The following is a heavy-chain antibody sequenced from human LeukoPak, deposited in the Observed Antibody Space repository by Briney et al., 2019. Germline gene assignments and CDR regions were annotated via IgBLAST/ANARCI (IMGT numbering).Heavy chain of an antibody. V-gene: IGHV1-18*04. D-gene: IGHD6-13*01. J-gene: IGHJ6*04. Sequence: GGSVKVSCKASGYTFTSYGISWVRRAPGQGLEWMGWISAYNGNTNYAQKLQGRVTMTTDTSTSTAYMELRSLRSDDTAVYYCARESSSWYYYYYGMDVWGKGTTVTVSS. CDR3: ARESSSWYYYYYGMDV. CDR1: GYTFTSYG. CDR2: ISAYNGNT.